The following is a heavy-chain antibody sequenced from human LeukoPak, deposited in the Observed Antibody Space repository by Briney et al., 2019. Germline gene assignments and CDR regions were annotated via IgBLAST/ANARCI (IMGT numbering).Heavy chain of an antibody. CDR3: AREPQYHYDTSGYWYFDF. CDR1: GFIFSSYS. D-gene: IGHD3-22*01. V-gene: IGHV3-72*01. J-gene: IGHJ2*01. Sequence: PGGSLRLSCAASGFIFSSYSMNWVRQAPGKGLEWVGRIRNKAHSYTTEYAASLKGRFTISRDDSKNSLYLQMNSLKTEDTAVYFCAREPQYHYDTSGYWYFDFWGRGTLVTVSS. CDR2: IRNKAHSYTT.